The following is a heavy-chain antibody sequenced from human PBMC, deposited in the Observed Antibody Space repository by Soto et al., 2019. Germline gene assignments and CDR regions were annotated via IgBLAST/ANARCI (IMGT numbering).Heavy chain of an antibody. D-gene: IGHD5-18*01. Sequence: GGSLRLSYAASGFTFSSYGMHWVRQAPGKGLEWVAVIWYDGSNKYYADSVKGRFTISRDNSKNTLYLQMNSLRAEDTAVYYCARDGGYGHDAFDIWGQGTMVTVSS. CDR2: IWYDGSNK. V-gene: IGHV3-33*01. J-gene: IGHJ3*02. CDR1: GFTFSSYG. CDR3: ARDGGYGHDAFDI.